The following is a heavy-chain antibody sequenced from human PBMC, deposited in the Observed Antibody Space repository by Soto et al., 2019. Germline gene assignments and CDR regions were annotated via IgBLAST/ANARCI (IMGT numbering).Heavy chain of an antibody. Sequence: PGEALKISCKGSGYSFTNYWIVWVRQMPGKGLEWMGIIYPGDSDTKYSPSFQGQVTISADKSTSTAYLQWSSLKASDTAMYYCARRTNGYDYGGSFDHWGQGTLVTVSS. CDR1: GYSFTNYW. D-gene: IGHD3-10*01. J-gene: IGHJ4*02. V-gene: IGHV5-51*01. CDR3: ARRTNGYDYGGSFDH. CDR2: IYPGDSDT.